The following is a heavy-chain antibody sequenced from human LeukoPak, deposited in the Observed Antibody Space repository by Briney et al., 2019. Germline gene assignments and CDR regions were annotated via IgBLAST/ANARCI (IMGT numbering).Heavy chain of an antibody. CDR1: GYIFTDYY. J-gene: IGHJ4*02. CDR3: ARDAYDSSGYYLVDY. Sequence: ASVKVSCKASGYIFTDYYMHWVRQAPGQELGWMGRINPNSGGTNYAQKFQGRVTMTRDTSISTAYTELSSLRSEDTATYYCARDAYDSSGYYLVDYWGQGTLVTVSS. D-gene: IGHD3-22*01. CDR2: INPNSGGT. V-gene: IGHV1/OR15-1*02.